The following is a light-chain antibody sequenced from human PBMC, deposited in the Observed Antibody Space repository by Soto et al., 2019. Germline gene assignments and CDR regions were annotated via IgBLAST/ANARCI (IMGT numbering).Light chain of an antibody. CDR1: SSDVGGYNY. Sequence: QSVLTQPPSASGSPGQSVTISCTGTSSDVGGYNYVSWYQQHPGKAPKLMISEVSKRPSGVPDRFSGPKSGNTASLTVSGPQGEDEAGYYCSSFSGNNNLVFGGGTKVTVL. V-gene: IGLV2-8*01. J-gene: IGLJ2*01. CDR2: EVS. CDR3: SSFSGNNNLV.